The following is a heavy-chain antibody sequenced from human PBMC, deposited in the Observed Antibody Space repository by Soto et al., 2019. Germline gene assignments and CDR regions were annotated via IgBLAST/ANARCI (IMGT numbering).Heavy chain of an antibody. CDR2: IYYSGTT. CDR3: ARLAKTGFAY. V-gene: IGHV4-39*01. J-gene: IGHJ4*02. Sequence: QLQLQESGPGLVKPSETLSLTCTVSGDSINSSAYYWGWIRQPPGKGLEWIANIYYSGTTYSNPSHKGRISMSVDTSKNPFSLKLSSVTAADTAVYYCARLAKTGFAYWGQGTLVTVSS. CDR1: GDSINSSAYY. D-gene: IGHD3-9*01.